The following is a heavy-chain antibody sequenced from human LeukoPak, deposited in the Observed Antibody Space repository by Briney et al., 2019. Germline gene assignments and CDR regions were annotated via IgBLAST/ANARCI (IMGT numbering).Heavy chain of an antibody. CDR2: IYCSGST. CDR1: GGSISGYY. J-gene: IGHJ4*02. V-gene: IGHV4-59*01. CDR3: ARGALDTKTRFDS. Sequence: SETLSLTCTVSGGSISGYYWSWIRQPPGKGLEWIGYIYCSGSTKYNPSLKSRVTISVDASKNQFSLRLSSLTAADTAVYYCARGALDTKTRFDSWGQGALVTVSS. D-gene: IGHD5-18*01.